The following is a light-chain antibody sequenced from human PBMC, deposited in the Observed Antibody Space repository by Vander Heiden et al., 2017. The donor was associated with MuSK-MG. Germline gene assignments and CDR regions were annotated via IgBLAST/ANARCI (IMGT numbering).Light chain of an antibody. CDR3: CSYEGSYTYWV. V-gene: IGLV2-11*01. J-gene: IGLJ3*02. CDR1: SSDVGGYNY. CDR2: DVS. Sequence: QSALTQPRSVSGSPGQSVTISCTGTSSDVGGYNYVSWYQQHPGKAPKLMIYDVSKRPSGVPDRFSGSKSGNTASLTISGLQAEDEADYYCCSYEGSYTYWVFGGGTKLTVL.